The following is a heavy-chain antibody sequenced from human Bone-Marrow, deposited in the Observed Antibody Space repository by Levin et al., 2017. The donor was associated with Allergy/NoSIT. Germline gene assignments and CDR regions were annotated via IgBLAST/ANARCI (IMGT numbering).Heavy chain of an antibody. CDR2: IFPTVGTT. V-gene: IGHV1-69*13. CDR3: ARVWGYCTNGLCSGYHGMDV. Sequence: SVKVSCKTSGDTFSNYAINWVRQAPGQGLEWMGGIFPTVGTTNYPQKIQGRVTITADESTSTAYMELSSLSSDDTAVYFCARVWGYCTNGLCSGYHGMDVWGQGTTVTVSS. J-gene: IGHJ6*02. CDR1: GDTFSNYA. D-gene: IGHD2-8*01.